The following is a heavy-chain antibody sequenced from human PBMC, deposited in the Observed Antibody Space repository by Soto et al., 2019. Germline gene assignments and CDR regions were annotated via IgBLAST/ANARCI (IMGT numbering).Heavy chain of an antibody. V-gene: IGHV4-39*01. CDR3: ARGLITGSQYSGGWYYFDS. D-gene: IGHD1-26*01. CDR1: GDSINSGTYS. Sequence: PSETLSLTCTVSGDSINSGTYSWGWIRQPPGKGLEDIGPIYYSGNTYYNSSLKSRVTISLHTSNNQFSLELSSVTTADTAVYYCARGLITGSQYSGGWYYFDSWGQGTQVTVSS. J-gene: IGHJ4*02. CDR2: IYYSGNT.